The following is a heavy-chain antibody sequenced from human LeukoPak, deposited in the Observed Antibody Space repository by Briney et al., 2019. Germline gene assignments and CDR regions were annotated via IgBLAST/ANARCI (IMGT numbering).Heavy chain of an antibody. Sequence: SETLSLTCTVSGGSISSSPYYWGWIRQPPGKGLEWIGEINHSGSTNYNPSLKSRVTISVDTSKNQFSLKLSSVTAADTAVYYCARGRRSIAVAGRFHDYWGQGTLVTVSS. J-gene: IGHJ4*02. CDR2: INHSGST. D-gene: IGHD6-19*01. CDR3: ARGRRSIAVAGRFHDY. CDR1: GGSISSSPYY. V-gene: IGHV4-39*07.